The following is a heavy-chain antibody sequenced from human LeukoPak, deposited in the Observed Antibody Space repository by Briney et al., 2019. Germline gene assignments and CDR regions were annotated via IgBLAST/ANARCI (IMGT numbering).Heavy chain of an antibody. CDR1: GGSISSGSYY. J-gene: IGHJ3*02. V-gene: IGHV4-61*02. CDR2: IYTSGST. D-gene: IGHD4-23*01. Sequence: KPSETLSLTCTVPGGSISSGSYYWSWIRQPAGKGLEWIGRIYTSGSTNYNPSLKSRVTISVDTSKNQFSLKLSSVTAADTAVYYCARDEVGGAFDIWGQGTMVTVSS. CDR3: ARDEVGGAFDI.